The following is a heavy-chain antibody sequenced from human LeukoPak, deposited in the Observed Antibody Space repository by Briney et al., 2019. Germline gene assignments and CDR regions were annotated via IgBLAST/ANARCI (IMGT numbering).Heavy chain of an antibody. J-gene: IGHJ4*02. V-gene: IGHV3-11*01. CDR1: GITFTDHY. CDR2: ISTSGRTI. D-gene: IGHD3-10*01. CDR3: ARTKSEPTYGQHHGLDN. Sequence: GGSLRLSCAASGITFTDHYMNWIRQAPGKGLEWLSYISTSGRTIAYTDSVKGRFTISRDNAKNSLYLQMNSLRADDTAVYYCARTKSEPTYGQHHGLDNWGQGTLVTVSS.